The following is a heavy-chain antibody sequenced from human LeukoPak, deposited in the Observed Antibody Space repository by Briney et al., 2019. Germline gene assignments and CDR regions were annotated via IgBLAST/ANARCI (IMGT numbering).Heavy chain of an antibody. J-gene: IGHJ1*01. CDR2: INHSGST. CDR1: GGSFSGYY. V-gene: IGHV4-34*01. D-gene: IGHD3-3*01. Sequence: SETLSLTCAVYGGSFSGYYWSWIRQPPGKGLEWIGEINHSGSTNYNPSLKSRVTISVDTSKNQFSLKLSSVTAADTAVYYCARALVGTIFEAWTPNGIQHWGQGTLVTVSS. CDR3: ARALVGTIFEAWTPNGIQH.